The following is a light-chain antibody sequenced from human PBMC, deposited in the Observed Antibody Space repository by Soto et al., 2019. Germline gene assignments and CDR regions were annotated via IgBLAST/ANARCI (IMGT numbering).Light chain of an antibody. CDR1: QTINNRY. CDR3: HHYDNSPPFP. J-gene: IGKJ3*01. CDR2: GAS. Sequence: EIVLTQSPGTLSLSPGERAILSCRASQTINNRYLAWYQQMPGWAPRLLIHGASSRAAGIPDRFSGSGSGTDFTLTINRLEPEDFAVYYCHHYDNSPPFPFGPGTTVDF. V-gene: IGKV3-20*01.